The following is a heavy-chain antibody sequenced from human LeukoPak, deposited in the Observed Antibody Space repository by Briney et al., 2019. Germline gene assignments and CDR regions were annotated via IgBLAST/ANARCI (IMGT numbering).Heavy chain of an antibody. V-gene: IGHV3-23*01. Sequence: GGSLRLSCAASGFTFSSYAMSWVRQAPGQGLEWVSAISGSGGSTYSADSVKGRFTISRDNSKNTLYLQMNSLRAEDTAVYYCARVLRLTYYYGSGTAPGYYGMDVWGQGTTVTVSS. CDR1: GFTFSSYA. D-gene: IGHD3-10*01. CDR2: ISGSGGST. CDR3: ARVLRLTYYYGSGTAPGYYGMDV. J-gene: IGHJ6*02.